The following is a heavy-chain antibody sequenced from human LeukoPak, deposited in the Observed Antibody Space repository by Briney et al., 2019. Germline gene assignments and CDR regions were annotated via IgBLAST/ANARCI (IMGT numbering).Heavy chain of an antibody. D-gene: IGHD3-10*01. V-gene: IGHV1-2*02. CDR3: ARNGYGSGSYS. Sequence: ASVKVSCKASGYTFTGHYMHWVRQAPGRGLEWMGWINPNSGGTNSAQKFQGRVTMTRDTSISTVYMDLRSLRSDDTAVYYCARNGYGSGSYSWGQGTLVTVSS. J-gene: IGHJ4*02. CDR1: GYTFTGHY. CDR2: INPNSGGT.